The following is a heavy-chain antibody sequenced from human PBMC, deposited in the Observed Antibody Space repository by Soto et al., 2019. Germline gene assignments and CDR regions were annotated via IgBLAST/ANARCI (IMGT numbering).Heavy chain of an antibody. CDR3: AKGWGFSNYYFNF. V-gene: IGHV3-23*01. CDR1: GFTFSTYA. D-gene: IGHD4-4*01. J-gene: IGHJ4*02. CDR2: ISGSGGMT. Sequence: GGSLRLSCAASGFTFSTYAMSWVRQAPGKGLEWVSAISGSGGMTYYADSVKGRFTLSRDNSKNTLYLQMNSLRAEDTAVYYCAKGWGFSNYYFNFWGQGTLVTVSS.